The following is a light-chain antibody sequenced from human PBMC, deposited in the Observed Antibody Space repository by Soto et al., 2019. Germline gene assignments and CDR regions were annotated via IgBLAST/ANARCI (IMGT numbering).Light chain of an antibody. CDR1: SSDVGAYNY. J-gene: IGLJ3*02. V-gene: IGLV2-8*01. CDR2: EVT. Sequence: QSALTQPPSASGSPGQSVTISCTGTSSDVGAYNYVSWYRQYPGKAPKLLIFEVTSRPSGVPDRFSGSKSANTASLTVSGLQAEDEAHYYCSSYAGSNTWVFGGGTKLTVL. CDR3: SSYAGSNTWV.